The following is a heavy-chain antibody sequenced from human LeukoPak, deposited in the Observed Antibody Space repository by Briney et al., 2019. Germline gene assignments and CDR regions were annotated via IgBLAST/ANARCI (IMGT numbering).Heavy chain of an antibody. Sequence: PGGSLRLSCAASGFTFSSYAMSGVRQAPGKGLEGVAVISYDGSNKYYADSVKGRFTISRDNSKNTLYLQMNSLRAEDTAVYYCARGVKSSWYYFDYWGQGTLVTVSS. CDR3: ARGVKSSWYYFDY. CDR2: ISYDGSNK. CDR1: GFTFSSYA. J-gene: IGHJ4*02. V-gene: IGHV3-30-3*01. D-gene: IGHD6-13*01.